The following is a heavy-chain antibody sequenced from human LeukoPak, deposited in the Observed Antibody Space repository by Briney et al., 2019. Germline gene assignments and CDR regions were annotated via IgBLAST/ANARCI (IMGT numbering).Heavy chain of an antibody. CDR1: GFTFSSYG. CDR3: AKDQGYGSGYFDY. Sequence: EGSLRPSCAASGFTFSSYGMHWVRQAPGKGLEWVAVISYDGSNKYYADSVKGRFTISRDNSKNTLYLQMNSLRAEDTAVYYCAKDQGYGSGYFDYWGQGTLVTVSS. V-gene: IGHV3-30*18. D-gene: IGHD5-12*01. CDR2: ISYDGSNK. J-gene: IGHJ4*02.